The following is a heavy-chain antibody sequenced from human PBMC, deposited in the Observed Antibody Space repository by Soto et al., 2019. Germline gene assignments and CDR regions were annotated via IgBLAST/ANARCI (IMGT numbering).Heavy chain of an antibody. D-gene: IGHD6-19*01. Sequence: EVQLLASGGGLVQPGGSLRLSCAASGFTFSSYAMSWVRQAPGKGLEWVSVISGSGDSTYYADSVKGRLTISRDNSKNTLYRQMNSLRAEDTAVYNCAKRGAGHYFDYWGQGNLVTVSS. V-gene: IGHV3-23*01. CDR3: AKRGAGHYFDY. CDR2: ISGSGDST. J-gene: IGHJ4*02. CDR1: GFTFSSYA.